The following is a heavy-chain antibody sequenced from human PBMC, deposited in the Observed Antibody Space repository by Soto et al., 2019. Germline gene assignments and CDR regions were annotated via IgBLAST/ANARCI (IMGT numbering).Heavy chain of an antibody. J-gene: IGHJ5*01. Sequence: QVQLQESGPGLVKPSGTLSLTCAVSGGSVSSDRWWTWVRQAPGKGLEWIGEIHSYGSTNYNLSLKSRVTIFVDKFKNQFSVTLTSVTTADTAVYFCAGQWLAGYGAFDSWGQGTRVTVSS. CDR1: GGSVSSDRW. CDR2: IHSYGST. D-gene: IGHD6-19*01. CDR3: AGQWLAGYGAFDS. V-gene: IGHV4-4*02.